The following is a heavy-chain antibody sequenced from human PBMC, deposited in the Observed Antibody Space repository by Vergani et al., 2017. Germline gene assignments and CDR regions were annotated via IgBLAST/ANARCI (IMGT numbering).Heavy chain of an antibody. CDR3: ARIYDFWSGYQYYYYGMDV. CDR1: GFTFSSYA. D-gene: IGHD3-3*01. J-gene: IGHJ6*02. CDR2: ISGSGGST. V-gene: IGHV3-23*01. Sequence: EVQLLESGGGLVQPGGSLRLSCAASGFTFSSYAMSWVRQAPGKGLEWVSAISGSGGSTYYADSVKGRFTISRDNSKNTLYLQMNSLRAEDTAVYYCARIYDFWSGYQYYYYGMDVWGQGTTVTVSS.